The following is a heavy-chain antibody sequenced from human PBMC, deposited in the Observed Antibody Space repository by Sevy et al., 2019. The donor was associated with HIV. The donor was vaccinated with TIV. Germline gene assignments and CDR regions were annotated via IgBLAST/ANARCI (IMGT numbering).Heavy chain of an antibody. CDR1: GDSVSSSSVA. D-gene: IGHD3-3*01. V-gene: IGHV6-1*01. CDR3: ARAITIFGLTIMLDP. Sequence: SQTLSLTCTISGDSVSSSSVAWNWIRQSPSRGLECLGRTYYRSKWYNDYALSVKNRIIISPDTSKNQLSLQLNSVTPEDTAVYYCARAITIFGLTIMLDPWGLGTLVTVSS. J-gene: IGHJ5*02. CDR2: TYYRSKWYN.